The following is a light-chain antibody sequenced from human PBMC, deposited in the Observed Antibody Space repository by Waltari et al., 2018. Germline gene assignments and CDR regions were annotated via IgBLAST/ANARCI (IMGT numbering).Light chain of an antibody. CDR2: GAS. CDR1: QSIGID. CDR3: HQRSDWPLT. V-gene: IGKV3-11*01. Sequence: IVLTQSPVTLSLSPGERATLSCRASQSIGIDLAWYRQKPGQPPRLLIFGASERATGIPARISGSGSGTDFTLTISSLDPEDFAVYYCHQRSDWPLTFGGGTRVEIK. J-gene: IGKJ4*01.